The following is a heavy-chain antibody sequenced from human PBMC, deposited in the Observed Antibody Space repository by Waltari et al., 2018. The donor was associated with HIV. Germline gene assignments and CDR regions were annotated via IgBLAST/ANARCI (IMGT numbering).Heavy chain of an antibody. V-gene: IGHV5-51*01. CDR2: IFPGDSNT. D-gene: IGHD4-4*01. CDR1: GSHLCRYW. J-gene: IGHJ4*02. CDR3: ATGPDHYCDF. Sequence: EVQLEHFGAALKKPGGCLRISCKDSGSHLCRYWFSGVRQVPGKGLEWIGIIFPGDSNTRYSPSFRGQVTISADKSINTTFLQWTTLKASDSAIYYCATGPDHYCDFWGQGTQVTVSS.